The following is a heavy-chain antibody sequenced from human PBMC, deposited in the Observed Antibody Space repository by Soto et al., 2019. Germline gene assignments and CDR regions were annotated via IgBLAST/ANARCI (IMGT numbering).Heavy chain of an antibody. CDR2: INPSGGST. V-gene: IGHV1-46*04. D-gene: IGHD3-22*01. CDR1: GYTFTSYY. CDR3: ARDRDAHYYDSSGYYFDY. J-gene: IGHJ4*02. Sequence: ASVKVSCKASGYTFTSYYMHWVRQAPGQGLEWLGIINPSGGSTSYAQKLQGRVTMTRDTSTTTVYMELSSLRSEDTAVYYCARDRDAHYYDSSGYYFDYWGREPWSPSPQ.